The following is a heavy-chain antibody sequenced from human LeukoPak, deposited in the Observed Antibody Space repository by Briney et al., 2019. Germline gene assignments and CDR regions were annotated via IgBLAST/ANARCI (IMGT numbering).Heavy chain of an antibody. CDR2: INPDTGGT. CDR1: GGTFSSYA. CDR3: ATFSAYSSGWYMFDY. D-gene: IGHD6-19*01. V-gene: IGHV1-2*06. Sequence: ASVKVSCTASGGTFSSYAISWVRQAPGQGLEWMGRINPDTGGTIYAQKFQGRVTMTRDTSISTAYMELSRLRSDDTAVYFCATFSAYSSGWYMFDYWGQGTLVTVSS. J-gene: IGHJ4*02.